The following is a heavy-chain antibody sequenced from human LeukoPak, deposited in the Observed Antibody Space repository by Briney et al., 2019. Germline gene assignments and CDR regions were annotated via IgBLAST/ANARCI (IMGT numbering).Heavy chain of an antibody. CDR1: GFTFSSHG. Sequence: KSGGSLRLSCAASGFTFSSHGMCWVRQAPGRGLEWVSSISIGGDTTYSDSVKGRFTISRDNSKNTLYLQLDSLRAEDTAIYYCAKEIRPSDCWGQGTLVTVSS. J-gene: IGHJ4*02. CDR3: AKEIRPSDC. D-gene: IGHD4-17*01. V-gene: IGHV3-23*01. CDR2: ISIGGDTT.